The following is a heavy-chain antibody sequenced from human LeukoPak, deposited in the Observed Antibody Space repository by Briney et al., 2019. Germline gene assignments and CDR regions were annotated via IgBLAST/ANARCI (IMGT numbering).Heavy chain of an antibody. J-gene: IGHJ4*02. Sequence: GASVKVSCKASGYTFTSYYMHWVRQAPGQGLEWTGIINPSGGSTSYAQKFQGRVTMTRDTSTSTVYMELSSLRSEDTAVYYCASSSYYYDSSGYYYLRPFDYWGQGTLVTVSS. V-gene: IGHV1-46*01. CDR3: ASSSYYYDSSGYYYLRPFDY. D-gene: IGHD3-22*01. CDR2: INPSGGST. CDR1: GYTFTSYY.